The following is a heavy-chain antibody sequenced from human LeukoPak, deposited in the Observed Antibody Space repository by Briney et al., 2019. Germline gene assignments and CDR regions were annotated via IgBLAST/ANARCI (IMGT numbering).Heavy chain of an antibody. J-gene: IGHJ5*02. Sequence: GGSLRLSCAASGFTFSSYAMSWVRQAPGKGLEWVSAISGSGGSTYYADSVKGRFTISRDNSKNTLYLQMNSLRAEDTAVYYCAKFPRDYDFWSGFSDNWFDPWGQGTLVTVSS. V-gene: IGHV3-23*01. CDR3: AKFPRDYDFWSGFSDNWFDP. D-gene: IGHD3-3*01. CDR2: ISGSGGST. CDR1: GFTFSSYA.